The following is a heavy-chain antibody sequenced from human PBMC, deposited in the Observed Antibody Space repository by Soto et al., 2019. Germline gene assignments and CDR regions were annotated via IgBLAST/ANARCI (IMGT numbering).Heavy chain of an antibody. CDR3: ARINTAMDVDFDY. D-gene: IGHD5-18*01. V-gene: IGHV4-34*01. CDR2: INHSGST. CDR1: GGSFSGYY. Sequence: KPSETLSLTCAVYGGSFSGYYWSWIRQPPGKGLEWIGEINHSGSTNYNPSLKSRVTISVDTSENQFSLKLSSVTAADTAVYYCARINTAMDVDFDYWGQGTLVTVSS. J-gene: IGHJ4*02.